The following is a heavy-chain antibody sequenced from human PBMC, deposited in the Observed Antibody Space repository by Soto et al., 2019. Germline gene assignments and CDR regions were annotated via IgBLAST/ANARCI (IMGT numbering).Heavy chain of an antibody. J-gene: IGHJ4*02. CDR1: GFTFRDHH. D-gene: IGHD1-26*01. Sequence: QVHLVESGGGFVKTAGSLRLSCAASGFTFRDHHMTWIRQAPGQGLEWISKIDPSSSYTDYADSVKGRFTISRDNAKNSLYLQMDSLRADDTAMYFCATGGGYYYLDIWGQGTLVTVSS. V-gene: IGHV3-11*06. CDR3: ATGGGYYYLDI. CDR2: IDPSSSYT.